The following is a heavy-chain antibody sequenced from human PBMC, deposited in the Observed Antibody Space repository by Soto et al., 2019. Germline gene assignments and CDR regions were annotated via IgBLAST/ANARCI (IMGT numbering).Heavy chain of an antibody. CDR2: IIPIFGTA. CDR3: ARTTLLRFLECLPWGWFDR. J-gene: IGHJ5*02. Sequence: SLKVSCEASGGTFSSYAISWVRQAPGQGLEWMGGIIPIFGTANYAQKFQGRVTITADKSTSTAYMELSSLRSEDTAVYYCARTTLLRFLECLPWGWFDRWGRGTLVTLS. V-gene: IGHV1-69*06. D-gene: IGHD3-3*01. CDR1: GGTFSSYA.